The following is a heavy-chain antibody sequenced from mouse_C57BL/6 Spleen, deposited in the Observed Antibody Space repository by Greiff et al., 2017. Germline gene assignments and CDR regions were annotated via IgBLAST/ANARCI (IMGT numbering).Heavy chain of an antibody. V-gene: IGHV14-3*01. J-gene: IGHJ4*01. CDR3: ARNYYGSSFAMDY. CDR2: IDPANGNT. D-gene: IGHD1-1*01. Sequence: VQLQQSVAELVRPWASVKLSCTASGFNIKNTYMHWVKQRPEQGLEWIGRIDPANGNTKYAPKFQGKATITADTSSNTAYLQLSSLTSEDTAIDYCARNYYGSSFAMDYWGQGTSVTVSS. CDR1: GFNIKNTY.